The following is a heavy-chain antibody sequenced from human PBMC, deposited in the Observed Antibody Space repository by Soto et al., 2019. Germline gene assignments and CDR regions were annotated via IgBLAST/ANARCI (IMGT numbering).Heavy chain of an antibody. CDR3: TRDSSDSSGYTQQ. V-gene: IGHV3-21*01. D-gene: IGHD3-22*01. CDR1: GFTLRTYR. J-gene: IGHJ1*01. CDR2: ISSSSSYI. Sequence: PGGSLRLSCAASGFTLRTYRMNWVRQAPGKGLEWVSSISSSSSYIYYADSVKGRFTISRDNAKNSLYLQMNSLRAEDTAVYYCTRDSSDSSGYTQQWGQGTLVTVSS.